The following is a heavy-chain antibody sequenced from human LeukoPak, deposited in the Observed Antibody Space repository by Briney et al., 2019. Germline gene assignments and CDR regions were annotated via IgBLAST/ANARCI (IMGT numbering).Heavy chain of an antibody. V-gene: IGHV1-69*04. J-gene: IGHJ6*02. D-gene: IGHD6-13*01. CDR2: IIPILGIA. CDR1: GGTFSSYA. CDR3: ARDRSVAAAGSSRAYYYYGMDV. Sequence: GASVKVSCKASGGTFSSYAISWVRQAPGQGLEWMGRIIPILGIANYAQKFQGRVTITADKSTSTAYMELSSLRSEDTAVYYCARDRSVAAAGSSRAYYYYGMDVWGQGTTVTVSS.